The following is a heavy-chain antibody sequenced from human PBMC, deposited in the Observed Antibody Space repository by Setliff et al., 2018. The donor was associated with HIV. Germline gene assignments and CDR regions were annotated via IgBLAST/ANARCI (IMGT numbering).Heavy chain of an antibody. CDR3: ARDRAESYYYYYYYMDV. V-gene: IGHV3-21*01. D-gene: IGHD3-10*01. J-gene: IGHJ6*03. Sequence: GGSLRLSCAASGLTFSSYTMNWVRQAPGKGLEWVSSISSSSSYIYYADSVKGRFTISRDNAKNSLYLQMNSLRAEDTAVYYCARDRAESYYYYYYYMDVRGKGTTVTVSS. CDR1: GLTFSSYT. CDR2: ISSSSSYI.